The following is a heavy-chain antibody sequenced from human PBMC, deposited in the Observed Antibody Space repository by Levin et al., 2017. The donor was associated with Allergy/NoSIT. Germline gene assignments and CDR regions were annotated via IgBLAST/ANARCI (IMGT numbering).Heavy chain of an antibody. CDR3: ARGSHQLVYFLDY. CDR2: MWSDGSYK. Sequence: GGSLRLSCAASGFTFSDYAMHWVRQAPGKGLEWVAIMWSDGSYKYYADSVKGRFTISGDNSKSTLYLQMNSLRAEDTAVYYCARGSHQLVYFLDYWGQGTLVTVSS. CDR1: GFTFSDYA. J-gene: IGHJ4*02. D-gene: IGHD2-2*02. V-gene: IGHV3-33*01.